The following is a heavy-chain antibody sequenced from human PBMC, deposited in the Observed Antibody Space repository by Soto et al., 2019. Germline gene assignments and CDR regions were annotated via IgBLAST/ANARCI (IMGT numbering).Heavy chain of an antibody. J-gene: IGHJ3*02. D-gene: IGHD6-6*01. Sequence: GESLKISCKGSGYSFTSYWIGWVRQMPGKGLEWMVIIYPGDSDTRYSPSFQGQVTISADKSISTAYLQWSSLKASDTAMYYCAIQKYSSYDAFDIWGQGTMVTVSS. CDR1: GYSFTSYW. CDR2: IYPGDSDT. CDR3: AIQKYSSYDAFDI. V-gene: IGHV5-51*01.